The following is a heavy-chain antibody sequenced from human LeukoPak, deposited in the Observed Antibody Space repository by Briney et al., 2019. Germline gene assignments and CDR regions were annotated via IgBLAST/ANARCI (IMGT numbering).Heavy chain of an antibody. CDR1: GYSISSGYY. Sequence: SETLSLTCTVSGYSISSGYYWGWIRQPPGKGLEWIGSIYHSGSTYYNPSLKSRVTISVDTSKNQFSLKLSSVTAADTAVYYCAREVAVAGNYFDYWGQGTLVTVSS. CDR2: IYHSGST. CDR3: AREVAVAGNYFDY. J-gene: IGHJ4*02. V-gene: IGHV4-38-2*02. D-gene: IGHD6-19*01.